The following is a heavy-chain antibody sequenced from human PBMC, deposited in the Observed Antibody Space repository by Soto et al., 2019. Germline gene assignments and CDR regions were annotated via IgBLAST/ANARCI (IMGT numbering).Heavy chain of an antibody. CDR3: ARPRGSYYYYGIDV. Sequence: ASVKVSCKASGYTFTSYGISWVRQAPGQGLEWMGWISAYNGNTNYAQKLQGRVTMTTDTSTSTAYMELRSLRSDDTAVYYCARPRGSYYYYGIDVWGQGTTVTVSS. V-gene: IGHV1-18*04. D-gene: IGHD1-26*01. CDR1: GYTFTSYG. CDR2: ISAYNGNT. J-gene: IGHJ6*02.